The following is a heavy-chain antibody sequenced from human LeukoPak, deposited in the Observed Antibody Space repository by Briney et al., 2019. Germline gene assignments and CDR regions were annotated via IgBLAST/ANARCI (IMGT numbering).Heavy chain of an antibody. CDR3: ASGDFWSGYPGYFDY. J-gene: IGHJ4*02. CDR1: GFTFSDYY. Sequence: PGGSLRLSCAASGFTFSDYYMSWIRQAPGKGLEWVSYISSSGSTIYYADSVKGRCTISRDNAKNSLYLQMNSLRAEDTAVYYCASGDFWSGYPGYFDYWGQGTLVTVSS. CDR2: ISSSGSTI. V-gene: IGHV3-11*01. D-gene: IGHD3-3*01.